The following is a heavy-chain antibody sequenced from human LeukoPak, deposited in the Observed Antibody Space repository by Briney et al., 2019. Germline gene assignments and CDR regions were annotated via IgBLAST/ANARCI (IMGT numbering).Heavy chain of an antibody. J-gene: IGHJ4*02. V-gene: IGHV4-4*02. Sequence: SGTLSLTCVVSGGSIIRSNWWSWVRQSPDKGLEWIGEIDHSGDTNYKWSLRNRVTMSVDGSKNQFSLKLTSVTAADTAVYYCTTYYNILTGYTFDSWGPGTLVTVFS. CDR1: GGSIIRSNW. D-gene: IGHD3-9*01. CDR3: TTYYNILTGYTFDS. CDR2: IDHSGDT.